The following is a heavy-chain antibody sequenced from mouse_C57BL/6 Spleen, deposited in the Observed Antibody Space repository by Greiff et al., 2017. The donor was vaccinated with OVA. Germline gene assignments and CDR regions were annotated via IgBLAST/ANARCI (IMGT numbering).Heavy chain of an antibody. J-gene: IGHJ4*01. CDR2: ISAGGSYT. D-gene: IGHD2-2*01. CDR1: GFTFSSYA. Sequence: EVMLVESGGGLVKPGGSLKLSCAASGFTFSSYAMSWVRQTPEKRLEWVATISAGGSYTYYPDNVKGRFTISRDNAKNNLYLQMSQLKSKDTAMYYCAREGGYGDYAMDYWGQGTSVTVSS. CDR3: AREGGYGDYAMDY. V-gene: IGHV5-4*01.